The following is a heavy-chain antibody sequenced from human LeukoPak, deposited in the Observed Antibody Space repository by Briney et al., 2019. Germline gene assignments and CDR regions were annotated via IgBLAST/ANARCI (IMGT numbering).Heavy chain of an antibody. D-gene: IGHD3-10*02. CDR1: GFTFSSYS. CDR2: ISSSSSYI. Sequence: GGSLRLSCAASGFTFSSYSMNWVRQAPGKGLEWVSSISSSSSYIDYADSVKGRFTISRDNAKNSLYLQMNSLRAEDTAVYYCAELGITMIGGVWGKGTTVTISS. J-gene: IGHJ6*04. V-gene: IGHV3-21*01. CDR3: AELGITMIGGV.